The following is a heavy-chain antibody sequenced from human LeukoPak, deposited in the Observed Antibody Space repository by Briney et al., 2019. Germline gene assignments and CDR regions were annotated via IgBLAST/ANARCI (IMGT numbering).Heavy chain of an antibody. CDR3: ARDGLPGRYYYDSSGYYYEPPTNFDY. CDR1: GYTFTSYA. V-gene: IGHV7-4-1*02. J-gene: IGHJ4*02. CDR2: INTNTGTP. D-gene: IGHD3-22*01. Sequence: ASVKVSCKASGYTFTSYAMNWVRQAPGQGLEWMGWINTNTGTPTYAQNFQGRFVFSLDTSVSTAYLQISSLKAEDTAVYYCARDGLPGRYYYDSSGYYYEPPTNFDYWGQGTLVTVSS.